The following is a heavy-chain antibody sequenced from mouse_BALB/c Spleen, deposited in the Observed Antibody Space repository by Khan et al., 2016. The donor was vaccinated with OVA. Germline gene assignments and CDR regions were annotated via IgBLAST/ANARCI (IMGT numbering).Heavy chain of an antibody. CDR2: IDPPNGNT. V-gene: IGHV14-3*02. J-gene: IGHJ2*01. CDR1: GLNIKDTY. Sequence: LVESGAELVKSGATVKLSCTASGLNIKDTYMHWLKQWPEQGLEWIGRIDPPNGNTKYDPKFQGKATITEEQSSHTAYLKLSSHKSTDNAVFDCTRMARKWGQGTTLTVSS. CDR3: TRMARK.